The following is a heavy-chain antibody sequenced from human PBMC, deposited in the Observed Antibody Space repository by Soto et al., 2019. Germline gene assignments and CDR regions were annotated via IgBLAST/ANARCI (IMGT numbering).Heavy chain of an antibody. Sequence: QVQLVESGGGVVQPGRSLRLSCAASGFTFSSYAMHWVRQAPGKGLEWVAVISYDGSNKYYADSVKGRFTISRDNSKNPMYLQMNSLSLEDTAVYYCARPLWRDDYNWGYFDLWGRGPLVTVSS. D-gene: IGHD4-4*01. V-gene: IGHV3-30-3*01. J-gene: IGHJ2*01. CDR3: ARPLWRDDYNWGYFDL. CDR1: GFTFSSYA. CDR2: ISYDGSNK.